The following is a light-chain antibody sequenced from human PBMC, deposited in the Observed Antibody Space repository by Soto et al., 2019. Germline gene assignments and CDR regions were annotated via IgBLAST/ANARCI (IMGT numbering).Light chain of an antibody. V-gene: IGLV2-8*01. CDR2: EVS. J-gene: IGLJ2*01. CDR1: SSDVGGYSY. Sequence: QSVLTQTPSASGSPGQSVTISCTGTSSDVGGYSYVSWYQQHPGKAPKLMIYEVSKRPSGIPDRFSGSKSGNTASLTVSGLQAEDEADYYCSSYAGSNNFGVFGGGTKVTVL. CDR3: SSYAGSNNFGV.